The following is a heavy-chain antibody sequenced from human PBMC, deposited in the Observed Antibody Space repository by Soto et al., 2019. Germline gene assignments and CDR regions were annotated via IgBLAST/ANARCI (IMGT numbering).Heavy chain of an antibody. CDR3: AMVDVYVTPSPQDV. D-gene: IGHD3-16*01. CDR1: GYSFTRYG. V-gene: IGHV1-18*01. Sequence: QVQLVQSRAEVKNPGASVKVSCKASGYSFTRYGIAWARQAPGQGLEWMGWINTYNGNTNYAQNLPGRVTLPTDTSTSTAYMELTSLRSNDTAIYYCAMVDVYVTPSPQDVWGQGTTVIVSS. J-gene: IGHJ6*02. CDR2: INTYNGNT.